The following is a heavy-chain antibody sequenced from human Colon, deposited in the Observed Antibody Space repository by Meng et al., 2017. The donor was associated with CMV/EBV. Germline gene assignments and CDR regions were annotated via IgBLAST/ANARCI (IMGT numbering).Heavy chain of an antibody. Sequence: GESLKISCAASGFTFSSYSMSWVRQAPGKGLEWVSVIYSGGSSTYYADSVKDRFTISRDHSKTALYLQMNSLRSEDTALYYCAKDVGANFFYGLDVWGQGTTVTVSS. CDR1: GFTFSSYS. CDR2: IYSGGSST. CDR3: AKDVGANFFYGLDV. V-gene: IGHV3-23*03. D-gene: IGHD1-26*01. J-gene: IGHJ6*02.